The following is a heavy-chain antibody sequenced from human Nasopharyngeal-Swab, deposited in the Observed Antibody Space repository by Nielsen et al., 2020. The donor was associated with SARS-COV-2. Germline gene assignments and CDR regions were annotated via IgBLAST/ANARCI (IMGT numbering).Heavy chain of an antibody. CDR3: ARDVVVVAAFYYYYYGMDV. J-gene: IGHJ6*02. Sequence: GESLKIPCAASGFTFSSYGMHWVRQAPGTGLEWVAVIWYGGSNKYYADSVKGRFTISRDNSKNTLYLQMTSLRAEDTAVYYCARDVVVVAAFYYYYYGMDVWGQGTTVTVSS. D-gene: IGHD2-15*01. V-gene: IGHV3-33*01. CDR2: IWYGGSNK. CDR1: GFTFSSYG.